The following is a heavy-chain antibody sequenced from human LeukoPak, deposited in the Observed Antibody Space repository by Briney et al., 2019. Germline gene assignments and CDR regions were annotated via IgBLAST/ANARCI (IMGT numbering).Heavy chain of an antibody. Sequence: ASVKVSCKASGYTFTGYYMHWVRQAPGQGLEWMGWINPNSGGTNYAQKFQGRVTMTRDTSISTAYMELSRLRSDDTAVYYCARVVGKVAAGTIRPQPLFDYWGQGTLVTVSS. CDR3: ARVVGKVAAGTIRPQPLFDY. D-gene: IGHD6-13*01. J-gene: IGHJ4*02. V-gene: IGHV1-2*02. CDR2: INPNSGGT. CDR1: GYTFTGYY.